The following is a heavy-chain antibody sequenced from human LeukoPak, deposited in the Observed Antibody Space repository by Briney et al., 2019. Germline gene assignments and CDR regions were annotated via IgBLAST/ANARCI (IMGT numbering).Heavy chain of an antibody. CDR3: ARKVPFLSSGYRDNWFDP. J-gene: IGHJ5*02. CDR1: GYTFTSYG. Sequence: ASVKVSCKASGYTFTSYGISWVRQAPGQGLEWMGWISAYNGNTNYAQKLQGRVTMTTDTSTSTAYMELRSLRSDHTAVYYCARKVPFLSSGYRDNWFDPWGQGTLVTVSS. V-gene: IGHV1-18*01. D-gene: IGHD3-22*01. CDR2: ISAYNGNT.